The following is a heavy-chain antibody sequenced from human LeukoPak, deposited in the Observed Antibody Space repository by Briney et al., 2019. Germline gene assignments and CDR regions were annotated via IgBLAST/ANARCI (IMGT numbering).Heavy chain of an antibody. CDR1: GYTFTGYY. V-gene: IGHV1-2*02. CDR2: INPNSGGT. D-gene: IGHD2-8*01. J-gene: IGHJ6*02. Sequence: ASVKVSCKASGYTFTGYYMHWVRQAPGQGLEWMGWINPNSGGTNYAQKFQGRVTMTGDTSISTAYMELSRLRSDDTAVYYCARAPNYCTNGVCYQYYYYGMDVWGQGTTVTVSS. CDR3: ARAPNYCTNGVCYQYYYYGMDV.